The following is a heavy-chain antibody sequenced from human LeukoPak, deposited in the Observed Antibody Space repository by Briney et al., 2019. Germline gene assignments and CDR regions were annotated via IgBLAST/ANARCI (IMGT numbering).Heavy chain of an antibody. V-gene: IGHV1-69*05. CDR2: IIPIFGTA. Sequence: SVKVSCKASGGTFSSYAISWVRQAPGQGLEWMGGIIPIFGTANYAQKFQGRVTITTDESTSTAYMELSSLRSEDTAVYYCARGRMYSLSSPLAYWGQGSLVTVSS. CDR1: GGTFSSYA. CDR3: ARGRMYSLSSPLAY. J-gene: IGHJ4*02. D-gene: IGHD6-6*01.